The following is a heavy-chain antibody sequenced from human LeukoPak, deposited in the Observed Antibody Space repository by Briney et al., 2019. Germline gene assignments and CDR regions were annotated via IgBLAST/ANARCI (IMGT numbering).Heavy chain of an antibody. CDR1: GFSFSSNT. J-gene: IGHJ3*02. CDR2: ISSSSTYI. V-gene: IGHV3-21*01. D-gene: IGHD4-17*01. Sequence: GGSLRLSCAASGFSFSSNTMNWVRQAPGKGLEWVSSISSSSTYIYYADSLKGRFTISRDNAKNSLYLQMNSLRAEDTAVYYCARDEAVMTTVLSDAFDIWGQGTMVTVSS. CDR3: ARDEAVMTTVLSDAFDI.